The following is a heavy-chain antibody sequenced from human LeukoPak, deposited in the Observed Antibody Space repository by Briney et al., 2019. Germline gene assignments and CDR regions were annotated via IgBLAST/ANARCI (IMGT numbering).Heavy chain of an antibody. CDR1: GFTFSSYA. CDR2: ISYDGSNK. J-gene: IGHJ4*02. Sequence: RGSLRLSCAASGFTFSSYAMHWVRQAPGKGLEWVAVISYDGSNKYYADSVKGRFTISRDNSKNTLYLQMNSLRAEDTAVYYCARAHYYDSSGYYSSYFDYWGQGTLVTVSS. CDR3: ARAHYYDSSGYYSSYFDY. V-gene: IGHV3-30-3*01. D-gene: IGHD3-22*01.